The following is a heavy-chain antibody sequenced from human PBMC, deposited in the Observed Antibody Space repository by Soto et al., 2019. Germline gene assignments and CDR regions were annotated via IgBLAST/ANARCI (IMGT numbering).Heavy chain of an antibody. J-gene: IGHJ4*02. CDR3: ARGGDVLDY. Sequence: QVQLVESGGGVVRPGKSLTLSSTGSGFAFGGFGIHWVRQSPGKGLEWLAMTSSDGSNKYLADSVKGRFTVSRDMSRTTVFLQMDNLRLEDTAVYYCARGGDVLDYWGRGALVTVSS. CDR2: TSSDGSNK. D-gene: IGHD3-16*01. CDR1: GFAFGGFG. V-gene: IGHV3-30*03.